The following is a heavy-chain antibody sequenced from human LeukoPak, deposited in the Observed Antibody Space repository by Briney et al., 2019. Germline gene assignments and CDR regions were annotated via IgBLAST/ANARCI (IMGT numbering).Heavy chain of an antibody. J-gene: IGHJ3*02. CDR1: GFSFSNYD. D-gene: IGHD4-17*01. CDR3: TFSSYGDHVGVDVLDI. V-gene: IGHV3-30*03. Sequence: GGSLRLSCAASGFSFSNYDMHWVRQAPGKGLEWVALISYDGSVEKNAASVKGRFTISRDNSKNTLYLQMNSLRTEDTAVYYCTFSSYGDHVGVDVLDIWCQGTMVTVSS. CDR2: ISYDGSVE.